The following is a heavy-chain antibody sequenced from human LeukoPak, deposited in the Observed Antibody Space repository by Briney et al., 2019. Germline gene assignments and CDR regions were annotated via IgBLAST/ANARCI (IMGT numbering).Heavy chain of an antibody. Sequence: ASVTVSCKASGYTFTSYGISWVRQAPGQGLEWMGWISAYSGNTNYAQKLQGRVTMTTDTSTSTAYMELRSLRSDDTAVYYCARDQGVVVVPAAIVYWGQGTLVTVSS. J-gene: IGHJ4*02. V-gene: IGHV1-18*01. D-gene: IGHD2-2*01. CDR2: ISAYSGNT. CDR3: ARDQGVVVVPAAIVY. CDR1: GYTFTSYG.